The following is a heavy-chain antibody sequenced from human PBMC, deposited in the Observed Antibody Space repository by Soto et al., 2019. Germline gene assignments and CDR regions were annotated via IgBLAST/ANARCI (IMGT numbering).Heavy chain of an antibody. V-gene: IGHV4-30-4*01. Sequence: SETLSLSCTVSGGSVTSDEDYWTWIRQSPGKGLEWIGYISNSGSTGYNPSLKTRLSMSVDRSKNQFTLRLTSVTAADTAVYFCATESGSTYGYFDHWGQGTQVTVSS. J-gene: IGHJ4*02. CDR2: ISNSGST. CDR3: ATESGSTYGYFDH. D-gene: IGHD5-18*01. CDR1: GGSVTSDEDY.